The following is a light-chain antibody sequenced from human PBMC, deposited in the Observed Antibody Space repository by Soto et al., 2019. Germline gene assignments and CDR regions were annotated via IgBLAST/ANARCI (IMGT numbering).Light chain of an antibody. Sequence: QSVLTQPPSVSGAPGQRVTISCTGSSSNIGAGYDIHWYQQLPGTAPKLLIYGNINRPSGVPDRFSGSKSGTSASLAITGLQAEYEADYYCQSYDSSLRGSVVFGGGTKLTVL. CDR3: QSYDSSLRGSVV. CDR2: GNI. V-gene: IGLV1-40*01. CDR1: SSNIGAGYD. J-gene: IGLJ2*01.